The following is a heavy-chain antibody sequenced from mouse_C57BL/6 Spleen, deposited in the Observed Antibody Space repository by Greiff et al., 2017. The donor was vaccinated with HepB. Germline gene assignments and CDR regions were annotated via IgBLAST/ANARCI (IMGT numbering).Heavy chain of an antibody. D-gene: IGHD1-1*01. CDR1: YSFTDYNM. CDR3: RVGDYGSSVYWYFDV. V-gene: IGHV1-83*01. J-gene: IGHJ1*03. CDR2: YPGSGSTN. Sequence: VQGVESGPELVKPGASVKISCKASGYSFTDYNMNWVKQRPGKGLEWIGDIYPGSGSTNYNEKFKSKATLTVDTSSSTAYMQLSSLTSEDSAVYYCARVGDYGSSVYWYFDVWGTGTTVTVSS.